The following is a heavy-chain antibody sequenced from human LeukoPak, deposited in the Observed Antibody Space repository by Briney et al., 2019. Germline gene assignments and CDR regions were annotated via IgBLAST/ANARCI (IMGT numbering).Heavy chain of an antibody. D-gene: IGHD6-19*01. Sequence: GGSLRLSCASSGFTFSNDWMTWVRQAQGKGPEWVANINKDGSKKNYVDSVKGRFTISRDNSKNSLFLQMNSLRAEDTAIYYCARDTSPSSSSSYFDAFDMWGQGTMVTVSS. J-gene: IGHJ3*02. V-gene: IGHV3-7*01. CDR3: ARDTSPSSSSSYFDAFDM. CDR2: INKDGSKK. CDR1: GFTFSNDW.